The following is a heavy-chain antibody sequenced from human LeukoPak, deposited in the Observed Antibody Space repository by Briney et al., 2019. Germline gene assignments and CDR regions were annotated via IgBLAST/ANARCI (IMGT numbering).Heavy chain of an antibody. CDR3: AKHYYGSGSRKYYFDY. CDR1: GFIFSDYG. V-gene: IGHV3-30*02. CDR2: VRNDGGDK. J-gene: IGHJ4*02. Sequence: GESLKISCAASGFIFSDYGMHWVRQAPGKGLEWVTMVRNDGGDKYYADSVRGRFTISRDNSKNTLYLQMNSLRPEDTAVYYCAKHYYGSGSRKYYFDYWGQGTLVTVSS. D-gene: IGHD3-10*01.